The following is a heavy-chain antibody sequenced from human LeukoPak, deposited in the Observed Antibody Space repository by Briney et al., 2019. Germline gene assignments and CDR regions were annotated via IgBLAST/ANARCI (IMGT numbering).Heavy chain of an antibody. Sequence: GGSLRLSCAASGFTFSNSAMNWVRQVRGKGLEWVSSIDYDSSHIYYAASVRGRFTISRDNARNSVYLQMNSLKVEDTAVYYCARDPLRYLRVGHYDYWGQGTLVAVSS. CDR2: IDYDSSHI. D-gene: IGHD3-9*01. V-gene: IGHV3-21*01. CDR3: ARDPLRYLRVGHYDY. J-gene: IGHJ4*02. CDR1: GFTFSNSA.